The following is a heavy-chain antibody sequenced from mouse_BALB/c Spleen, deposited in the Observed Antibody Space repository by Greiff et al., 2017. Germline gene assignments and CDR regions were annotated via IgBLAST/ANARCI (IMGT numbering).Heavy chain of an antibody. Sequence: QVQLKQPGAELVKPGASVKLSCKASGYTFTSYWMHWVKQRPGQGLEWIGEINPSNGRTNYNEKFKSKATLTVDKSSSTAYMQLSSLTSEDSAVYYCARSRDYVYFDYWGQGTALTVSS. V-gene: IGHV1S81*02. CDR1: GYTFTSYW. CDR2: INPSNGRT. J-gene: IGHJ2*01. D-gene: IGHD2-4*01. CDR3: ARSRDYVYFDY.